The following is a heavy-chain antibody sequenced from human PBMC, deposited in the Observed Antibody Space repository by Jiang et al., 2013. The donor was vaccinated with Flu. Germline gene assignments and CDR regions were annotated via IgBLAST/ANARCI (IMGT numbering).Heavy chain of an antibody. J-gene: IGHJ4*02. CDR1: GGSFSGYY. CDR3: ATVDYGGVY. Sequence: LLKPSETLSLTCAVYGGSFSGYYWSWIRQPPGKGLEWIGEINHSGSTNYNPSLKSRVTISVDTSKNQFSLKLSSVTAADTAVYYCATVDYGGVYWGQGTLVTVSS. V-gene: IGHV4-34*01. CDR2: INHSGST. D-gene: IGHD4-23*01.